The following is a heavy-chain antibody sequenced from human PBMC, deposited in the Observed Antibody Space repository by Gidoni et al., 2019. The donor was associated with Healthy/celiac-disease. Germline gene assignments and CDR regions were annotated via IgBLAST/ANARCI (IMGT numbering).Heavy chain of an antibody. V-gene: IGHV3-74*01. CDR2: MNSDGGST. Sequence: EVQLVESGGGLVQPGGSLRLPCAASGFTFSRYWMHWVRQAPGKGLVWVSRMNSDGGSTSYADSVKGRFTISRDNAKNTLYLQMNSLRAEDTAVYYCARVPTLYSSSLFDYWGQGTLVTVSS. CDR1: GFTFSRYW. D-gene: IGHD6-13*01. CDR3: ARVPTLYSSSLFDY. J-gene: IGHJ4*02.